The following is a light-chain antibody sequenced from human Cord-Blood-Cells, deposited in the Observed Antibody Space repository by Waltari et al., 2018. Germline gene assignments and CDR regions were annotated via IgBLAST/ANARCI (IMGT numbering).Light chain of an antibody. V-gene: IGLV2-11*02. CDR3: CSYAGSWV. CDR1: SSDVGGNNY. J-gene: IGLJ3*02. Sequence: QSALTQPRSVSGSPGQSVTISCTGTSSDVGGNNYVSWYQQHPGEAHKLMIYDVSKRPSGVHDRFSGHKAGSTASLTISRLQAEDEADYYFCSYAGSWVVGGGTKLTVL. CDR2: DVS.